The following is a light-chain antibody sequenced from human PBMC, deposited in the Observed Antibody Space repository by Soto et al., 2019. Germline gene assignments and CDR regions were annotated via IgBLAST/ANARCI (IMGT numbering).Light chain of an antibody. CDR2: GAS. J-gene: IGKJ1*01. CDR3: QHYGSSWT. CDR1: QSVSNNY. V-gene: IGKV3-20*01. Sequence: EIMLTQSPGTLSLSPGERATLSCRASQSVSNNYLAGYQQKPGQAPRLLIYGASNRATGIPDRFSGSGSGTDFTLTISRLEPEDVAVYYCQHYGSSWTFGQGAKVDIK.